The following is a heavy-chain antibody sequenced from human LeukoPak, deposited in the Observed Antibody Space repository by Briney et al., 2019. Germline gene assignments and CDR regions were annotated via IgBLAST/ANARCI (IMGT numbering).Heavy chain of an antibody. Sequence: SETLSLTCAVYGGSFRGYYWSWIRQPPGKGLEWIGEINHSGSTNYNPSLKSRVTKSVDTSKNQFSLKLSSVTAADTAVYYCASSHYYDSSGYYGVYGYWGQGTLVTVSS. CDR1: GGSFRGYY. CDR2: INHSGST. J-gene: IGHJ4*02. D-gene: IGHD3-22*01. CDR3: ASSHYYDSSGYYGVYGY. V-gene: IGHV4-34*01.